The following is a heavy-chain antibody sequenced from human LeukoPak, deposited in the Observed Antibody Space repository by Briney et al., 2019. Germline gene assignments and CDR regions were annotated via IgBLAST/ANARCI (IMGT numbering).Heavy chain of an antibody. Sequence: GGSLRLSCAASGFTFSRSFMSWVRQAPGKGLEWVSAISGSGGSTYYADSVKGRFTISRDNSKNTLYLQMNSLRAEDTAVYYCAKDRWDYFPNFDYWGQGTLVTVSS. J-gene: IGHJ4*02. D-gene: IGHD1-26*01. CDR1: GFTFSRSF. V-gene: IGHV3-23*01. CDR3: AKDRWDYFPNFDY. CDR2: ISGSGGST.